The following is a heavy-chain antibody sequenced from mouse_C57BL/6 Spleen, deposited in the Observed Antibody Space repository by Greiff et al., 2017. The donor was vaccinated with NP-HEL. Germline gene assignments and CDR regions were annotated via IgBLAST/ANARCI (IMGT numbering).Heavy chain of an antibody. CDR3: ARYPIYYYGSSYGAY. D-gene: IGHD1-1*01. Sequence: VQLQQSGPELVKPGASVKISCKASGYTFTDYYMNWVKQSHGKSLEWIGDINPNNGGTSYNQKFKGKATLTVDKSSSTAYMELRSLTSEDSAVYYCARYPIYYYGSSYGAYWGQGTLVTVSA. V-gene: IGHV1-26*01. J-gene: IGHJ3*01. CDR2: INPNNGGT. CDR1: GYTFTDYY.